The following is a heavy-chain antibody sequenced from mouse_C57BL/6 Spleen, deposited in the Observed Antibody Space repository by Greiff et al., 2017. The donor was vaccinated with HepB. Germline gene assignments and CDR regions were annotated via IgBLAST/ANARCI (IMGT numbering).Heavy chain of an antibody. Sequence: VQLQQSGAELMKPGASVKLSCKATGYTFTGYWIEWVKQRPGHGLEWIGEILPGSGSTNSNEKFKGKATFTADTYSNTAYMQLSSLTTEYSTIYYCASPLHGNYRRNVDVWGTGTTVTVSS. CDR1: GYTFTGYW. V-gene: IGHV1-9*01. J-gene: IGHJ1*03. CDR2: ILPGSGST. CDR3: ASPLHGNYRRNVDV. D-gene: IGHD2-1*01.